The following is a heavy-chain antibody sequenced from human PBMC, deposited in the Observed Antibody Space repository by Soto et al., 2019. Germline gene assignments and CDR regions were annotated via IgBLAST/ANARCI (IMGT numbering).Heavy chain of an antibody. V-gene: IGHV4-34*01. J-gene: IGHJ6*02. Sequence: PSETLSLTCAVYGGSFSGYYWSWIRQPTGKGLEWIGEINHSGSTNYNPSLKSRVTISVDTSKNQFSLKLSSVTAADTAVYYCARRYSSSWYSYYYYYGMDVWGQGTTVTVSS. CDR3: ARRYSSSWYSYYYYYGMDV. CDR1: GGSFSGYY. D-gene: IGHD6-13*01. CDR2: INHSGST.